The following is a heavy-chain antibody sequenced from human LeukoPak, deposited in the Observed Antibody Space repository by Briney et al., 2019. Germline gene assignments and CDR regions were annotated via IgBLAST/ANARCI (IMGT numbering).Heavy chain of an antibody. V-gene: IGHV1-69*13. CDR1: GGTFSSYA. CDR3: ARGASSVTLDYYYMDV. D-gene: IGHD4-17*01. Sequence: SVKVSCNASGGTFSSYAISWVRQAPGQGLEWMGGIIPIFGTANYAQKFQGRVTITADESTSTAYMELSSLRSEDTAVYYCARGASSVTLDYYYMDVWGKGTTVTISS. J-gene: IGHJ6*03. CDR2: IIPIFGTA.